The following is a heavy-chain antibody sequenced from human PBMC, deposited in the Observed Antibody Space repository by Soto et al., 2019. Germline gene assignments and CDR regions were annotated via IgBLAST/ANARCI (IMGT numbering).Heavy chain of an antibody. J-gene: IGHJ5*02. D-gene: IGHD6-6*01. CDR1: GFSFSGYY. CDR2: INAHSGGT. Sequence: ASVTVSCKASGFSFSGYYIHWLLQAPGQGLEWMGGINAHSGGTEYAQKFQGRVTLTRDTSIATAYLTLTSLTSDDTALYYCAKDLTRQLAYWLDPWGQATHVTAYS. CDR3: AKDLTRQLAYWLDP. V-gene: IGHV1-2*02.